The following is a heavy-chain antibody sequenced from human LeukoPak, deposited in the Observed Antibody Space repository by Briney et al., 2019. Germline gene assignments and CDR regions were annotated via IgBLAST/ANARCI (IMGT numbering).Heavy chain of an antibody. CDR1: GGTFSSYA. CDR3: ARDASIAVPPTPGY. J-gene: IGHJ4*02. CDR2: IIPIFGTA. V-gene: IGHV1-69*05. D-gene: IGHD6-6*01. Sequence: GASVKVSCKASGGTFSSYAISWVRQAPGQGLEWMGGIIPIFGTANYAQKFQGRVTITTDESTSTAYMELSSLRSEDTAVLYCARDASIAVPPTPGYWGQGTLVTVSS.